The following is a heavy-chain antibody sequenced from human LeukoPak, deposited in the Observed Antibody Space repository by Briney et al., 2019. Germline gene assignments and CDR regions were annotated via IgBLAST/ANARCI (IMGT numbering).Heavy chain of an antibody. CDR2: MNPNSGNT. J-gene: IGHJ4*02. Sequence: GASVKVSCMASGYTFTSYDINWVRQATGQGLEWMGWMNPNSGNTGYAQKFQGRVTMTRNTSISTAYMELSSLRSEDTAVYYCARGVDTVTNFDYWGQGTLVTVSS. CDR3: ARGVDTVTNFDY. CDR1: GYTFTSYD. D-gene: IGHD5-18*01. V-gene: IGHV1-8*01.